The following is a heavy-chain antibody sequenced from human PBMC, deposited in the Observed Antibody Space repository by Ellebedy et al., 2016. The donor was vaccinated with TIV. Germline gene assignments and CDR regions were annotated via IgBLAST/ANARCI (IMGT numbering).Heavy chain of an antibody. J-gene: IGHJ4*02. V-gene: IGHV3-21*01. CDR3: ARVLGGLFDY. CDR1: GFTFSSYS. Sequence: GESLKISCAASGFTFSSYSMNWVRQAPGKGLEWVSSISSSSSYIYYADSVKGRFTISRDNAKNSLYLQMNSLRAEDTAVYYCARVLGGLFDYWGQGTLVTVSS. CDR2: ISSSSSYI. D-gene: IGHD4-23*01.